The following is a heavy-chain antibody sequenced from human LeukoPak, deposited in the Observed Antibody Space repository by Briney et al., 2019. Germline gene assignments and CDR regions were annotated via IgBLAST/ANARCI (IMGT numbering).Heavy chain of an antibody. CDR2: INPSGGST. V-gene: IGHV1-46*01. Sequence: ASVKVSCKASGYTFTSYYMHWVRQAPGQGLEWMGIINPSGGSTSYAQKFQGRVTMTRDTSTSTVYMELSSLRSEDTAVYYCARPRSAGFSGSHLDYWGQGTLVTVSS. J-gene: IGHJ4*02. CDR3: ARPRSAGFSGSHLDY. CDR1: GYTFTSYY. D-gene: IGHD6-19*01.